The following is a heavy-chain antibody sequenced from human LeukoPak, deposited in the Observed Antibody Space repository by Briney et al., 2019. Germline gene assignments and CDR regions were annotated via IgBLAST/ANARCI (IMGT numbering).Heavy chain of an antibody. J-gene: IGHJ4*02. V-gene: IGHV1-18*04. CDR2: ISPHNGHT. CDR1: GYIFTNYG. Sequence: ASVNVSCKASGYIFTNYGISGVRQAPGLGLQWMGWISPHNGHTNFEPSLQDRITMTTDTSTSTTYKELRSLRSDDTAVYYCAKTRDTVLNEYWGRGTLVTVSS. CDR3: AKTRDTVLNEY.